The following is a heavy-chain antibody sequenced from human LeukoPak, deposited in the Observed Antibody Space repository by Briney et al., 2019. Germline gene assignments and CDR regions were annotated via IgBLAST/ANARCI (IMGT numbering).Heavy chain of an antibody. CDR2: IWYDGSNK. J-gene: IGHJ6*02. CDR1: GFTFSSYG. V-gene: IGHV3-33*01. Sequence: GGSLRLSCAASGFTFSSYGMHWVRQAPGKGLEWVAVIWYDGSNKYYADSVKGRFTISRDNSKNTLYLQMNSLRAEDTAVYYCARDSPTGARSYYYGMDVWGQGTTVTVSS. CDR3: ARDSPTGARSYYYGMDV. D-gene: IGHD1-14*01.